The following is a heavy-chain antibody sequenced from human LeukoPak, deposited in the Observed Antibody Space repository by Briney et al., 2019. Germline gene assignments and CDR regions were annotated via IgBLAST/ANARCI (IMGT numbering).Heavy chain of an antibody. CDR1: GITFDNFV. Sequence: GGSLRLSCAASGITFDNFVLHWVRQAPGKGLEWVAVISYDGRHKYYADSVKGRFTISRDNSKNTLYLQMNSLRAEETAVYYCAKAATFYYYYMDVWGKGTTVTISS. CDR2: ISYDGRHK. CDR3: AKAATFYYYYMDV. V-gene: IGHV3-30*04. D-gene: IGHD2-15*01. J-gene: IGHJ6*03.